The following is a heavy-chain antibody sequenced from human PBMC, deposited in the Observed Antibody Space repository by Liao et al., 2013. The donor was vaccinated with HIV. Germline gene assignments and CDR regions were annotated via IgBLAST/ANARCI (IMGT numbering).Heavy chain of an antibody. CDR1: GGSITADGHS. D-gene: IGHD3-3*01. Sequence: QLRLQESGSGLLKPSQTLSLTCAVSGGSITADGHSWSWIRQPPGKGLEWIGHIYHSGRAYYKPSLRSRVTISIGRAKDQFSLTLTSLTAADTAVYYCARAPERYDFWSGYYTGDSAFDIWGQGTMVTVSS. V-gene: IGHV4-30-2*01. J-gene: IGHJ3*02. CDR2: IYHSGRA. CDR3: ARAPERYDFWSGYYTGDSAFDI.